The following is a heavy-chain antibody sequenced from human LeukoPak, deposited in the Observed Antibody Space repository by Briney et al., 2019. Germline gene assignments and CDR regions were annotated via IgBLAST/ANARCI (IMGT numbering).Heavy chain of an antibody. J-gene: IGHJ4*02. CDR3: ARDMGALEGNPYIAAAGSVFDY. Sequence: GRSLRLSCAASGFTFSSYGMHGVRQAPGQGLEGVAVMWCDGSNKSFADYVRGRFTNAGDKSKNTLYLQMNSLRAEDTDVYYCARDMGALEGNPYIAAAGSVFDYWGQGTLVTVSS. CDR1: GFTFSSYG. CDR2: MWCDGSNK. D-gene: IGHD6-13*01. V-gene: IGHV3-33*01.